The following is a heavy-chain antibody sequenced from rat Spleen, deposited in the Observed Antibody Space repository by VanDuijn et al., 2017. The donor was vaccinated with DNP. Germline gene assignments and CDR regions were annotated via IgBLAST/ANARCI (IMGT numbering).Heavy chain of an antibody. CDR2: IKAKSNNYAT. V-gene: IGHV6-6*01. CDR3: ASPSY. CDR1: GFTFSSAW. J-gene: IGHJ2*01. Sequence: EVQVLESGGGLVRPGNSLKLSCATSGFTFSSAWMYWYRQFPEKRLEWVARIKAKSNNYATDYTESVRGRFTISRDDSRSTIYLQMNNLKKEDTAIYYCASPSYWGQGVMVTVSS.